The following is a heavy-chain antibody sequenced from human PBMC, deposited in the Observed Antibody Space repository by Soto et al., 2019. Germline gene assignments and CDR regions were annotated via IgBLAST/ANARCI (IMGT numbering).Heavy chain of an antibody. Sequence: SQTLSLTCAISGDSVSSNTAAWNWIRQSPSRGLEWLGRTYYRSKWYDDYAVSVRSRITINPDTYKNQFSLQLNSVTPEGTAVYYCARSNLARAGRTIYYFDYWGQGTLVTVSS. J-gene: IGHJ4*02. CDR1: GDSVSSNTAA. CDR2: TYYRSKWYD. D-gene: IGHD6-13*01. CDR3: ARSNLARAGRTIYYFDY. V-gene: IGHV6-1*01.